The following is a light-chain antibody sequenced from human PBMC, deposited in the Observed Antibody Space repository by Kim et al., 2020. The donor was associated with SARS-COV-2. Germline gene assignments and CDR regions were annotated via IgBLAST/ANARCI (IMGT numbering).Light chain of an antibody. CDR3: QQYNNFPLT. J-gene: IGKJ4*01. Sequence: SVSPGERATLSCRASQSVSSNFAWYQQKPGQAPWLLIYGASTRATGVPARFSGRGSGTEFTLTISSLQSEDFAVYYCQQYNNFPLTFGGGTKLEI. CDR1: QSVSSN. CDR2: GAS. V-gene: IGKV3-15*01.